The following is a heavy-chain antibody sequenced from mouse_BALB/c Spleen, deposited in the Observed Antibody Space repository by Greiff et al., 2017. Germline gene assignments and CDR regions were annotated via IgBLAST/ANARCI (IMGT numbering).Heavy chain of an antibody. J-gene: IGHJ4*01. Sequence: QVQLQQSGAELVRPGTSVKVSCKASGYAFTNYLIEWVKQRPGQGLEWIGVINPGSGGTNYNEKFKGKATLTADKSSSTAYMQLSSLTSDDSAVYFCARKGGKAMDYWGQGTSVTVSS. D-gene: IGHD1-1*02. CDR1: GYAFTNYL. CDR3: ARKGGKAMDY. CDR2: INPGSGGT. V-gene: IGHV1-54*01.